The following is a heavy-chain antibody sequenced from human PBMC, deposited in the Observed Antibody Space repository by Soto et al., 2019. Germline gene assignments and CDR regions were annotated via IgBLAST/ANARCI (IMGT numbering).Heavy chain of an antibody. CDR1: GFTFNNYA. CDR2: ISGSAASI. D-gene: IGHD2-15*01. CDR3: AKGLEGYCSGGIGPAVGLRVAVFDP. Sequence: EVQLLESGGGLVQPGGSLRLSCADSGFTFNNYAMNWVRQAPGTGLEWVSTISGSAASIYYADSVKGGFTISRDISKYTLYLQMNSQRVEDTAIYYGAKGLEGYCSGGIGPAVGLRVAVFDPWGQGTLVTVS. J-gene: IGHJ5*02. V-gene: IGHV3-23*01.